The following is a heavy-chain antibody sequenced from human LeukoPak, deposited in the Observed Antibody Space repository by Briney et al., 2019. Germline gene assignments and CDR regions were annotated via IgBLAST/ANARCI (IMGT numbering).Heavy chain of an antibody. D-gene: IGHD6-19*01. Sequence: GGSLRLSCAASGFTFGSFGMHWVRQAPGKGLEWVAVLWYDGSNKYYADSVKGRFTISRDKSKNTLYLQMDSLRAEDTAVYYCARAGVAAVPDYWGQGTLVIVSS. CDR3: ARAGVAAVPDY. J-gene: IGHJ4*02. CDR2: LWYDGSNK. V-gene: IGHV3-33*01. CDR1: GFTFGSFG.